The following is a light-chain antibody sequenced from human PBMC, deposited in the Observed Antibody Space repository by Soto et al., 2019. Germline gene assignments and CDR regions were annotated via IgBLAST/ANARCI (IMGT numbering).Light chain of an antibody. J-gene: IGKJ4*02. Sequence: EIVLTQSPATLSVSPGERATLSCRASQSVGNNFAWYQQKPGQAPRLLIFAASTRATGVPARVSGSGSGTEFTLIISSLQSEDFEVYYCQQYGDWPLTFGGGAKVEIE. CDR2: AAS. CDR3: QQYGDWPLT. V-gene: IGKV3-15*01. CDR1: QSVGNN.